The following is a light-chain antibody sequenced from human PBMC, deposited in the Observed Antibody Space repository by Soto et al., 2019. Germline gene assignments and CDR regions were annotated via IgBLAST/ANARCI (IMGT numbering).Light chain of an antibody. CDR2: GAS. CDR1: QSVSSSY. CDR3: QQYGSSPLT. J-gene: IGKJ4*01. V-gene: IGKV3-20*01. Sequence: EIVLTQSPGTLSLSPGESATLSCRASQSVSSSYLAWYQQKPGQAPRLLIYGASSRATGIPDRFSGSGSGTDFTLTISRVEPEDFAVYYCQQYGSSPLTFGGGTKVEIK.